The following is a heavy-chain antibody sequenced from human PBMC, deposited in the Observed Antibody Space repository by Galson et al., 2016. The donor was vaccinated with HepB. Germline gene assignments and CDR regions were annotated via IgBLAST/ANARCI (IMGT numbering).Heavy chain of an antibody. J-gene: IGHJ4*02. D-gene: IGHD3/OR15-3a*01. CDR2: VYPDDSNT. Sequence: QSGAEVKKPGESLKISCKGSGYSFTTYWIGWVRQMPGKGLEWMGIVYPDDSNTRYSPSFQGQVTISADRSTSTAYLQWRSLKASDTALYYCARRNRFGLVDYWDQGTLVTVSS. CDR1: GYSFTTYW. CDR3: ARRNRFGLVDY. V-gene: IGHV5-51*03.